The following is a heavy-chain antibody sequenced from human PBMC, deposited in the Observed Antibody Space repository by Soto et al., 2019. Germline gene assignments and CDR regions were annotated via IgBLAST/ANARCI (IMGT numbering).Heavy chain of an antibody. D-gene: IGHD6-6*01. Sequence: QVQLVQSGAEVKKPGSSVKLSCKASGGTFSSYAISWVRQAPGQGLEWMGGIIPIFGTAHYAQQFQGRVTINADESTSTAYMELSSLRSVDTAVYDCAIAARPFLPDNWFDPWGKGTLVTGSS. CDR3: AIAARPFLPDNWFDP. V-gene: IGHV1-69*01. J-gene: IGHJ5*02. CDR1: GGTFSSYA. CDR2: IIPIFGTA.